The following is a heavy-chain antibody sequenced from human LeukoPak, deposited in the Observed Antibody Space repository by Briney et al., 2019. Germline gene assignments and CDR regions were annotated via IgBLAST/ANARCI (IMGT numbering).Heavy chain of an antibody. CDR2: IYSGGST. D-gene: IGHD2-15*01. J-gene: IGHJ4*02. Sequence: QPGRSLRLSCAASGFTFSSYAMHWVRQAPGEGLEWVSVIYSGGSTYYADSVKGRFTISRHNSKNTLYLQMNSLRAEDTAVYYCARDPSNYCSGGSCYSGGGDWGQGTLVTVSS. V-gene: IGHV3-53*04. CDR1: GFTFSSYA. CDR3: ARDPSNYCSGGSCYSGGGD.